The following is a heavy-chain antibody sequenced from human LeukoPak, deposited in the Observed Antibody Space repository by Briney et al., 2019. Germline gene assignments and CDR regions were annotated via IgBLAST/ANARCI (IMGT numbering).Heavy chain of an antibody. CDR2: MNPNSGNT. Sequence: ASVKVSCKASGGTFSSYAISWVRQAPGQGLEWMGWMNPNSGNTGYAQKFQGRVTITRNTSISTAYMELSSLRSEDTAVYYCARGLGHYSSSWAGNYYYYMDVWGKGTTVTVSS. CDR3: ARGLGHYSSSWAGNYYYYMDV. CDR1: GGTFSSYA. V-gene: IGHV1-8*03. J-gene: IGHJ6*03. D-gene: IGHD6-13*01.